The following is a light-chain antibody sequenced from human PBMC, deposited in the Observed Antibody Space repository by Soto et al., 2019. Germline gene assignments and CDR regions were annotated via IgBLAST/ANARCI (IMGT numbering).Light chain of an antibody. CDR1: SSDVGGYNY. Sequence: QSVLTQPASVSGSPGQSITISCTGTSSDVGGYNYVSWYQQHPGKAPKLMIYEVSNRPSGVSNRFSGSKSGNTASLTISGLQAEDEADSYCSSYTSISTPYVVFGGGTKVTVL. CDR2: EVS. J-gene: IGLJ2*01. V-gene: IGLV2-14*01. CDR3: SSYTSISTPYVV.